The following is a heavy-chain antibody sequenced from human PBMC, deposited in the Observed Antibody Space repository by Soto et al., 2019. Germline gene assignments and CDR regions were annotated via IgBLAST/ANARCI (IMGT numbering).Heavy chain of an antibody. D-gene: IGHD6-19*01. J-gene: IGHJ4*02. CDR3: ARGPVFAFVAAYSLDS. Sequence: QVQLLESGGGVVQPGRSLRLSCAASGFTFSSYAMHWVRQAPGKGLEWVAGISYDGSNKYYADSVKGRFTISRDNSKNTRYLQRNSLRAEETAVYYCARGPVFAFVAAYSLDSWGQGTLVTVSS. CDR2: ISYDGSNK. CDR1: GFTFSSYA. V-gene: IGHV3-30-3*01.